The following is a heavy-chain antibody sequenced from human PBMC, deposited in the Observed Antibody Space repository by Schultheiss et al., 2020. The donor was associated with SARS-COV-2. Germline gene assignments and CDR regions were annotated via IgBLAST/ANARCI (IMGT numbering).Heavy chain of an antibody. CDR1: GFTLSSYS. Sequence: GGSLRLSCAASGFTLSSYSMNWVRQAPGKGLEWVANIKQDGSEKYYVDSVKGRFTISRDNAKNSLYLQMNSLRAEDTAVYYCAKDLTVTACALDYWGQGTLVTVSS. D-gene: IGHD4-17*01. J-gene: IGHJ4*02. CDR2: IKQDGSEK. CDR3: AKDLTVTACALDY. V-gene: IGHV3-7*01.